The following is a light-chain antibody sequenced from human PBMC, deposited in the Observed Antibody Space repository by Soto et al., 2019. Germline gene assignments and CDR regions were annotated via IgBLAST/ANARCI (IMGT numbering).Light chain of an antibody. CDR2: DVN. Sequence: QSALTQPASVSGSPGQSITISCTGTSSDIGASNYVSWYQQQPDKAPKLIIYDVNYRPSGISSRFSGSKSANTASLTISGLQAEDEAEYFCSSYALFGGGTKVTVL. V-gene: IGLV2-14*03. J-gene: IGLJ3*02. CDR1: SSDIGASNY. CDR3: SSYAL.